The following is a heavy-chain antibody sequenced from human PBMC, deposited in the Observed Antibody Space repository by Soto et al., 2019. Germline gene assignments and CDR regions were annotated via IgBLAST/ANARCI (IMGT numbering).Heavy chain of an antibody. CDR1: GFTFSNYA. Sequence: EVQLLDSGGGLVQPGGSLRLSCEASGFTFSNYAMNWVRQAPGKGLEWVLGISGGGDNTYYAGSVKGRFTISRDNSKNTVFLQMNSLRAEDTAVYYCAKERLARGFDYWGQGTLVTVSS. J-gene: IGHJ4*02. CDR3: AKERLARGFDY. V-gene: IGHV3-23*01. CDR2: ISGGGDNT.